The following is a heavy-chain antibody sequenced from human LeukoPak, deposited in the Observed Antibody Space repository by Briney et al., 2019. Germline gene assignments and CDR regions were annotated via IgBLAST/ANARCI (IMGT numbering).Heavy chain of an antibody. V-gene: IGHV3-23*01. D-gene: IGHD6-19*01. J-gene: IGHJ4*02. CDR3: AKGMHSGGDN. CDR2: ITSDGAIT. CDR1: GFTFSNLG. Sequence: GGSLRLSCAASGFTFSNLGMTWVRQAPGKGLEWVSAITSDGAITFYTDSVKGRFTISRDNSKSTLYLQMNSLRAEDTAVYYCAKGMHSGGDNWDQGTLVTVSS.